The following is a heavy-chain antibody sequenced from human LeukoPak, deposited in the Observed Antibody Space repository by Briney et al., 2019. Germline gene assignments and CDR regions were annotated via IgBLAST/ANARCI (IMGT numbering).Heavy chain of an antibody. D-gene: IGHD3-3*01. CDR1: GFTFSSYS. CDR3: ARDRHPPVDDFWSGYYSYGMDV. Sequence: GGSLRLSCAASGFTFSSYSMNWVRQAPGKGLEWVSSISSSSYIYYADSVKGRFTISRDNAKNSLYLQMNSLRAEDTAVYYCARDRHPPVDDFWSGYYSYGMDVWGQGTTVTVSS. CDR2: ISSSSYI. V-gene: IGHV3-21*01. J-gene: IGHJ6*02.